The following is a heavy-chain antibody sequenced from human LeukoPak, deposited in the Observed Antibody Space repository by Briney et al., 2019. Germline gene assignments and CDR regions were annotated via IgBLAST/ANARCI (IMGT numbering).Heavy chain of an antibody. Sequence: RASETLSLTCTVSGGSISSYYWSWIRQPPGKGLEWIGYIYNSGSTNYNPSLKSRVTISVDTSKNQFSLKLSSVTAADTAVYYCARQATPSLPERDNRGYNPFDFRGQGTLVTVDS. D-gene: IGHD3-22*01. V-gene: IGHV4-59*08. J-gene: IGHJ4*02. CDR3: ARQATPSLPERDNRGYNPFDF. CDR2: IYNSGST. CDR1: GGSISSYY.